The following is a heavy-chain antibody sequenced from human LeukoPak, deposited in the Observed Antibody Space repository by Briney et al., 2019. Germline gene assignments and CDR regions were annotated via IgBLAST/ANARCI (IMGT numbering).Heavy chain of an antibody. V-gene: IGHV3-53*01. CDR3: ARTPYGGNSAFDY. J-gene: IGHJ4*02. D-gene: IGHD4-23*01. CDR2: IYSGDNT. Sequence: GGSLRLSCAASGFTVTSNYMSWVRQALGKGLEGGSVIYSGDNTYYADSVKGRFTIYRDNSKNTLYLQMNSLRAEDTAVYYCARTPYGGNSAFDYWGQGTLVTVSS. CDR1: GFTVTSNY.